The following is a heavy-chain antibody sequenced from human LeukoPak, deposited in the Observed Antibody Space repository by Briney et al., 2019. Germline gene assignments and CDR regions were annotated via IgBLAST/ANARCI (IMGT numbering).Heavy chain of an antibody. CDR1: GFTFSRYN. Sequence: GGSLRLSCAGAGFTFSRYNMNWFRQAPGKGLKRVSSISSRSSYIFYADSLQGRFTISRDNAKNPLYLQMNSLGAEDTAVYYCARDAQWLVPEGYYYYMDVWGKGTTVTVSS. V-gene: IGHV3-21*01. J-gene: IGHJ6*03. CDR2: ISSRSSYI. D-gene: IGHD6-19*01. CDR3: ARDAQWLVPEGYYYYMDV.